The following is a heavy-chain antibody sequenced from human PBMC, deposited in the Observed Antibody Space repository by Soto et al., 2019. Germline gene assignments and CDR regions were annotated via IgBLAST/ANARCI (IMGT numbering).Heavy chain of an antibody. CDR1: GGAIGSHY. J-gene: IGHJ5*02. CDR2: IYSSGST. CDR3: ARGQRFSDWFDP. V-gene: IGHV4-4*07. Sequence: SETLSLTCTISGGAIGSHYWTWIRQPAGKGLEWIGRIYSSGSTQYNPSLQSRVTMSLDTSKNQFSLMLESVTAADTAVYYCARGQRFSDWFDPWGQGTLVTVSS. D-gene: IGHD3-3*01.